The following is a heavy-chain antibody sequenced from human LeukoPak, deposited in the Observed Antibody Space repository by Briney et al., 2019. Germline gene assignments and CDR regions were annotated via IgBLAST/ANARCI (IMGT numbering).Heavy chain of an antibody. CDR2: IIPILGIA. CDR1: GGTFSSYA. D-gene: IGHD3-10*01. J-gene: IGHJ5*02. CDR3: ARAYYITMVRGNWFDP. V-gene: IGHV1-69*04. Sequence: SVKVSCKASGGTFSSYAISWVRQAPGQGLEWMGRIIPILGIANYAQKFQGRVTITADKSTSTAYMELSSLRSEDTAVYYCARAYYITMVRGNWFDPWGQGTLVTVSS.